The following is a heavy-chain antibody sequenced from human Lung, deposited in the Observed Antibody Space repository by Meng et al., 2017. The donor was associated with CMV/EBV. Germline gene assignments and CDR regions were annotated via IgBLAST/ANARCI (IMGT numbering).Heavy chain of an antibody. CDR3: ARDPRLCSSTSCYGF. CDR2: IYYSGST. V-gene: IGHV4-61*01. J-gene: IGHJ4*02. CDR1: GGSVSSGSYY. D-gene: IGHD2-2*01. Sequence: SETXSLXCTVSGGSVSSGSYYWSWIRQPPGKGLEWTGYIYYSGSTNYNPSLKSRVTITVDTSKNQFTLKLSSVTAADTAVYYVARDPRLCSSTSCYGFWGQGXLVTVSS.